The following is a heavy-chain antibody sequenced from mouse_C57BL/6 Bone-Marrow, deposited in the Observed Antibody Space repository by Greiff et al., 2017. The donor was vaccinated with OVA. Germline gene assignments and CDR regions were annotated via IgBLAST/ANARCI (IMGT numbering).Heavy chain of an antibody. CDR2: ISSGGSYT. Sequence: EVKLVESGGDLVKPGGSLKLSCAASGFTFSSYGMSWVRQTPDKRLEWVATISSGGSYTYYPDSVKGRFTISRDNAKNTLYLQMSSLKSEDTAMYYCARHPLFYYATGAWFAYWGQGTLVTVSA. V-gene: IGHV5-6*02. J-gene: IGHJ3*01. CDR3: ARHPLFYYATGAWFAY. D-gene: IGHD2-1*01. CDR1: GFTFSSYG.